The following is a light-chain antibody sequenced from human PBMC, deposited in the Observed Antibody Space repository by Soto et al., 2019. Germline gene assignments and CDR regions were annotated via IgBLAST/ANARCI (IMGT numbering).Light chain of an antibody. Sequence: EIVMTQSPATLAASPGERATLSCRASQSVGSNLAWYQQKPGQAPRLLILDASIRATGVPARFSGSGSGIEFALTISSLQSEDFALYYCQQYGNWPPTTFGQGTKVEV. V-gene: IGKV3-15*01. CDR3: QQYGNWPPTT. J-gene: IGKJ1*01. CDR2: DAS. CDR1: QSVGSN.